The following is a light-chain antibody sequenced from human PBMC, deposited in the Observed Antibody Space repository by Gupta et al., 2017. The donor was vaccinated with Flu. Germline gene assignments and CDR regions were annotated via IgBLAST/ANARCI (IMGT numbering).Light chain of an antibody. V-gene: IGKV1-39*01. CDR1: QSISSY. Sequence: DIRITQSPSSLSASVGDRVTITCRASQSISSYLNWYQQTSGKAPRLLIYAASKLQTGVPSRFSGSGSGTDYTLTISSLQPEDFATYYCQQSYTTSFGGGTKIEIK. CDR3: QQSYTTS. J-gene: IGKJ4*01. CDR2: AAS.